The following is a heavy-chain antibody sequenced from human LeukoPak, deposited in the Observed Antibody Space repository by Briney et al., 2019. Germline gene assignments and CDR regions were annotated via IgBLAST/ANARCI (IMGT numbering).Heavy chain of an antibody. CDR1: TPTFNIYS. D-gene: IGHD1-26*01. J-gene: IGHJ3*02. CDR3: ARGRELLRDAFDI. V-gene: IGHV3-21*01. CDR2: ISSSSSYI. Sequence: GGSLTLSCAVSTPTFNIYSMRWVRQAPGKGLEWDSSISSSSSYIYYADSVKGRFTISRDNAKNSLYLQMNSLRAEDTAVYYCARGRELLRDAFDIWGQGTMVTVSS.